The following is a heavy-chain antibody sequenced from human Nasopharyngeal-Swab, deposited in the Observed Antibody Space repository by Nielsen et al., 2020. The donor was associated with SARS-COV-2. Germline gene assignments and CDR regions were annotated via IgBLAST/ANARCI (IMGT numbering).Heavy chain of an antibody. CDR2: IYPGDSDT. CDR3: ARHVGSSWYLDAFDI. V-gene: IGHV5-51*01. CDR1: GYSFTSYW. D-gene: IGHD6-13*01. Sequence: ESPKIPRKGSGYSFTSYWIGWVRQMPGKGLEWMGIIYPGDSDTRYSPSFQGQVTISADKSISTAYLQWSSLKTSDTAMYYCARHVGSSWYLDAFDIWGQGTMVTVSS. J-gene: IGHJ3*02.